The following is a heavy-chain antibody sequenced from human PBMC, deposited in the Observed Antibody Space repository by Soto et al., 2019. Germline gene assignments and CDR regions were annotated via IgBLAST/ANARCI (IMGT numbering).Heavy chain of an antibody. D-gene: IGHD3-9*01. J-gene: IGHJ5*02. CDR3: ARDAHRYYDILTGYPSP. CDR1: GVTVSSNY. Sequence: GGSLRLSCAASGVTVSSNYMSWVRQAPGKGLEWVSVIYSGGSTYYADSVKGRFTISRDNSKNTLYLQMNSLRAEDTAVYYCARDAHRYYDILTGYPSPWGQGTLVTVSS. V-gene: IGHV3-66*01. CDR2: IYSGGST.